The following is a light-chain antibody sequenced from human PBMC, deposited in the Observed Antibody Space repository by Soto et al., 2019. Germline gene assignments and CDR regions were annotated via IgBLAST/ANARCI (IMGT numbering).Light chain of an antibody. Sequence: QSVLTQPGSVSGSPGQSITISCTGTSSDVGSYNLVSWYQQHPGKAPKLMIYEGSKRPSGVSNRFSGSKSGNTASLTVSGLQAEDEADYYCSSYAGSSNVFGTGTKVTVL. CDR2: EGS. V-gene: IGLV2-14*02. CDR1: SSDVGSYNL. J-gene: IGLJ1*01. CDR3: SSYAGSSNV.